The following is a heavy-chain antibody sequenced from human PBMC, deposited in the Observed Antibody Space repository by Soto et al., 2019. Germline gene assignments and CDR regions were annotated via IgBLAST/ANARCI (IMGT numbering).Heavy chain of an antibody. V-gene: IGHV4-34*01. Sequence: SETLSLTFDVYGGSFSGYYCSWIRQPPGKGLEWIGEINHSGSTNYNPSLKSRVTISGDTSKNQFSLKLSSVTAADTAVYYCAYYGSGSYPFMDVWGKGTTVTVSS. D-gene: IGHD3-10*01. J-gene: IGHJ6*04. CDR3: AYYGSGSYPFMDV. CDR1: GGSFSGYY. CDR2: INHSGST.